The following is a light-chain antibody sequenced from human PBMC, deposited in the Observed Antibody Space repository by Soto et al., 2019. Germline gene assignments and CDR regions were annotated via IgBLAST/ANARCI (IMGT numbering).Light chain of an antibody. CDR1: SSDVGGYNY. J-gene: IGLJ1*01. Sequence: QSALTQPPSASGSPGQSVTISCTGTSSDVGGYNYVSWYQQHPGKAPKLMIYEVSKLPSGVPDRFSGSKSGNTASLTVSGLQAEDEADYYCSSYAGSNNVFGTGTKLTVL. CDR2: EVS. V-gene: IGLV2-8*01. CDR3: SSYAGSNNV.